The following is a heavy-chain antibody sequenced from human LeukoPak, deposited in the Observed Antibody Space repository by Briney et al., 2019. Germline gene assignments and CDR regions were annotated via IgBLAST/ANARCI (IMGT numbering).Heavy chain of an antibody. Sequence: SETLSLTCAVYGGSFSGYYWSWIRQPPGKGLEWIGEINHSGSTNYNPSLKSRVTISVDTSKNQFSLKLSSVAAADTAVYYCAMDRLGELSPFSYWGQGTLVTVSS. CDR1: GGSFSGYY. CDR3: AMDRLGELSPFSY. J-gene: IGHJ4*02. CDR2: INHSGST. D-gene: IGHD3-16*02. V-gene: IGHV4-34*01.